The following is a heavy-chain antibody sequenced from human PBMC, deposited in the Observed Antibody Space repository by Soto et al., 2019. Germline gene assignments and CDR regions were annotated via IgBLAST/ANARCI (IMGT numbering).Heavy chain of an antibody. D-gene: IGHD6-19*01. V-gene: IGHV3-73*02. J-gene: IGHJ4*02. CDR1: GFTFSGSA. Sequence: EVQLVESGGGLVQPGGSLKLSCAASGFTFSGSAMHWVRQASGKGLEWVGRIRSKANSYATAYAASVKGRFTISRDDSKNTAYLQMNSLKTEDTAVYYCTRLYGQWLAGYWGQGTLVTVSS. CDR3: TRLYGQWLAGY. CDR2: IRSKANSYAT.